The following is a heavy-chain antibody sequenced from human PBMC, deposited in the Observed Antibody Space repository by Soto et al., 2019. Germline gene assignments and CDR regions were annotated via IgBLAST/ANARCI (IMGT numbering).Heavy chain of an antibody. CDR1: GGTFSSYA. J-gene: IGHJ6*02. Sequence: ASVKVSCKASGGTFSSYAISWVRQAPGQGREWMGGIIPIFGTANYAQKFQGRVTITADKSTSTAYMELSSLRSEDTAVYYCARGGVAAAGTSSPYYYGMDVWGQGTTVTVSS. V-gene: IGHV1-69*06. D-gene: IGHD6-13*01. CDR3: ARGGVAAAGTSSPYYYGMDV. CDR2: IIPIFGTA.